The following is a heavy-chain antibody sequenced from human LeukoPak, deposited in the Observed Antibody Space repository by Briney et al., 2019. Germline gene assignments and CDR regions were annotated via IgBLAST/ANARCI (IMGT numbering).Heavy chain of an antibody. CDR1: GFTFSSYS. V-gene: IGHV3-21*01. D-gene: IGHD3-22*01. J-gene: IGHJ4*02. CDR3: ARAPYDSSGYPFDY. CDR2: ISSSSSYI. Sequence: GGSLRLSCAASGFTFSSYSMNWVRQAPGKGLEWVSSISSSSSYIYYADSVKGRFTISRDNARNSLYLQMNSLRAEDTAAYYCARAPYDSSGYPFDYWGQGTLVTVSS.